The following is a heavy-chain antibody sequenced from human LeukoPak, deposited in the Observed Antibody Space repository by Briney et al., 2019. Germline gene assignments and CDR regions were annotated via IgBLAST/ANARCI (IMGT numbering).Heavy chain of an antibody. D-gene: IGHD6-13*01. CDR2: IYYSGST. CDR3: ARRYTSSWSHDLRDSAGLDY. Sequence: SETLSLTCTVSGGSISSSSYYWGWIRQPPGKGLEWIGSIYYSGSTYYNPSLKSRVTISADTSKNQFSLKVNSVTAADTAVYYCARRYTSSWSHDLRDSAGLDYWGQGTLVTVSS. J-gene: IGHJ4*02. V-gene: IGHV4-39*01. CDR1: GGSISSSSYY.